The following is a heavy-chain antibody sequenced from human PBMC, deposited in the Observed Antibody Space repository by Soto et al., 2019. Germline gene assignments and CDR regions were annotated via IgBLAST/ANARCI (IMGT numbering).Heavy chain of an antibody. Sequence: PGGSLRLSCAASGFTFSSYAMSWVRQAPGKGLEWVSAISGSGGSTYYADSVKGRFTISRDNSKNTLYLQMNSLRAEDTAVYYCAKIEVGEITIFEDSYYSMDVWGKGTTVTVSS. CDR1: GFTFSSYA. CDR3: AKIEVGEITIFEDSYYSMDV. V-gene: IGHV3-23*01. D-gene: IGHD3-3*01. J-gene: IGHJ6*03. CDR2: ISGSGGST.